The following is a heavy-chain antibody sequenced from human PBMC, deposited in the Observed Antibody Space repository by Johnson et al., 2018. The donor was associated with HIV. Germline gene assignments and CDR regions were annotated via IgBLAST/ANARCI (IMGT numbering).Heavy chain of an antibody. J-gene: IGHJ3*02. CDR3: ARVITIFRVAPRYAFDI. CDR2: IYSGGST. CDR1: GFTVSSNY. D-gene: IGHD3-3*01. Sequence: VQLVESGGGLVQPGGSLRLSCAASGFTVSSNYMSWVRQGPVRGLEWVSVIYSGGSTYYADSVKGRFTISRDNSKNTLYLQMNSLRAEDTAVYYCARVITIFRVAPRYAFDIWGQGTMVTVSS. V-gene: IGHV3-66*01.